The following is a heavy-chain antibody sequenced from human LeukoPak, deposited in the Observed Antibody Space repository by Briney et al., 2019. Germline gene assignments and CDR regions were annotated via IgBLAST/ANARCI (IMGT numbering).Heavy chain of an antibody. CDR3: ARLYYYYYYMDV. D-gene: IGHD2-8*01. CDR1: GGSISSSSYY. Sequence: SETLSLTCTVSGGSISSSSYYWGWIRQPPGKGLEWIGTIYYSGSTYYSQSLKSRVTISVDTSQNQFSLTVNSVTAADTAVYYCARLYYYYYYMDVWGKGTTVTVSS. J-gene: IGHJ6*03. CDR2: IYYSGST. V-gene: IGHV4-39*01.